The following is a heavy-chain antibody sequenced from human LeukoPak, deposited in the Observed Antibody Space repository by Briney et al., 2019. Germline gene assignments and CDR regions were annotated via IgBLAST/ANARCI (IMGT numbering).Heavy chain of an antibody. CDR2: ISDNSVYI. CDR1: GFTFSSYG. CDR3: ASDVAYKFDY. J-gene: IGHJ4*02. V-gene: IGHV3-21*01. Sequence: GGSLRLSCAASGFTFSSYGMNWVRQAPGKGLEWVSSISDNSVYIHYADSVKGRFTISRDNAKNTLYLQMNSLRDEDTAVYYCASDVAYKFDYWGQGTLVTFSS. D-gene: IGHD1-1*01.